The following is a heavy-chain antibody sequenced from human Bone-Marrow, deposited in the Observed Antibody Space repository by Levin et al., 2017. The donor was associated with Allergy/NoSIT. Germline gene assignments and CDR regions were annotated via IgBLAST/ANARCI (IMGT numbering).Heavy chain of an antibody. CDR3: AKDQFVNGDSSGWYWYYYYYGMDV. V-gene: IGHV3-30*18. Sequence: GGSLRLSCAASGFTFSSYGMHWVRQAPGKGLEWVAVISYDGSNKYYADSVKGRFTISRDNSKNTLYLQMNSLRAEDTAVYYCAKDQFVNGDSSGWYWYYYYYGMDVWGQGTTVTVSS. CDR1: GFTFSSYG. D-gene: IGHD6-19*01. J-gene: IGHJ6*02. CDR2: ISYDGSNK.